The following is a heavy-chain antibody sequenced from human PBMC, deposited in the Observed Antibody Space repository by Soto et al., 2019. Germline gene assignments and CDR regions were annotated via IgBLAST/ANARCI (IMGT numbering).Heavy chain of an antibody. D-gene: IGHD2-2*01. CDR1: GGTFSSYA. Sequence: QVQLVQSGAEVKKPGSSVKVSCKASGGTFSSYAISWVRQAPGQGLEWMGGIIPIFGTANYAQKFQVRVTITADESTSTAYMELSSLRSEDKAVYYCARGQYQLLTGDYYYYGMDVWGQGTTVTVSS. J-gene: IGHJ6*02. V-gene: IGHV1-69*01. CDR3: ARGQYQLLTGDYYYYGMDV. CDR2: IIPIFGTA.